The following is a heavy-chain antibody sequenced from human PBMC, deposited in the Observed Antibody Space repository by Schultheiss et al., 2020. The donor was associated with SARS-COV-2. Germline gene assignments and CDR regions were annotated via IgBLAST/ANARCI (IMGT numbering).Heavy chain of an antibody. Sequence: GESLKISCAASGFTFSSYGMHWVRQAPGKGLEWVAVISYDGSNKYYADSVKGRFTISRDNSKNTLYLQMNSLRAEDTAVYYCARDGLGYSRTRGMDVWGQGTTVTVSS. CDR2: ISYDGSNK. J-gene: IGHJ6*02. D-gene: IGHD6-13*01. CDR3: ARDGLGYSRTRGMDV. CDR1: GFTFSSYG. V-gene: IGHV3-33*05.